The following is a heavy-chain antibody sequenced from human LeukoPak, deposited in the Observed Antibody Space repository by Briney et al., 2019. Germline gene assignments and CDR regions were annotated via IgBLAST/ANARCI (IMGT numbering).Heavy chain of an antibody. CDR2: IYYSGST. V-gene: IGHV4-39*01. Sequence: SSETLSLTCTVSGSSISSSSYYWGWIRQPPGKGLEWIGSIYYSGSTYYNPSLKSRVTISVDTSKNQFSLKLSSVTAADTAVYYCARQNNSGSYYPENAFDIWGQGTMVTVSS. D-gene: IGHD1-26*01. CDR1: GSSISSSSYY. CDR3: ARQNNSGSYYPENAFDI. J-gene: IGHJ3*02.